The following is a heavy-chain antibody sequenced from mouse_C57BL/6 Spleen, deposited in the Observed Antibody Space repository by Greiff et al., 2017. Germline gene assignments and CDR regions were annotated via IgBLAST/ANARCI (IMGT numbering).Heavy chain of an antibody. Sequence: QVQLQQSGAELMKPGASVKLSCKATGYTITGYWIEWVKQRPGHGLEGIGEILPGSGSTKYNEKFKGKATFTADTSSNTAYMKLSILTTEDSAIYYCARTIHYYGNSYHYFDYWGQGTTLTVSS. J-gene: IGHJ2*01. CDR3: ARTIHYYGNSYHYFDY. D-gene: IGHD1-1*01. CDR2: ILPGSGST. CDR1: GYTITGYW. V-gene: IGHV1-9*01.